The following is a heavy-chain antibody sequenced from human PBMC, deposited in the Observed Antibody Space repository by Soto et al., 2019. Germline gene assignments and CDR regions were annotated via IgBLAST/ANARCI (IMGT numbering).Heavy chain of an antibody. CDR2: IISMFGTA. CDR3: ARDKALNTLYSFDY. Sequence: QVQLVQSGAELKKPGSSVKVSCKASGGTFNSYAISWVRQAPGQGLEWMGTIISMFGTANYAQNFQGRVTITADDSTGTAYMELSSLRSEDTAVYYCARDKALNTLYSFDYWGQGTLVTVSS. J-gene: IGHJ4*02. V-gene: IGHV1-69*15. CDR1: GGTFNSYA. D-gene: IGHD5-18*01.